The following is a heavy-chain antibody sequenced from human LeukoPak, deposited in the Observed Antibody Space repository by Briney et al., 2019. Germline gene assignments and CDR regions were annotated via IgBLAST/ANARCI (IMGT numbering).Heavy chain of an antibody. J-gene: IGHJ4*02. CDR2: IYYGGST. CDR1: GGSISSSSYY. CDR3: ARLGYTSGLDY. D-gene: IGHD6-19*01. Sequence: PPETLSLTCTVSGGSISSSSYYWGWVRQPPGKGLDWIGSIYYGGSTYYNPSLKSRVTISVDTSKNQFSLRLSSVTAADTAVYYCARLGYTSGLDYWGQGTLVTVSS. V-gene: IGHV4-39*01.